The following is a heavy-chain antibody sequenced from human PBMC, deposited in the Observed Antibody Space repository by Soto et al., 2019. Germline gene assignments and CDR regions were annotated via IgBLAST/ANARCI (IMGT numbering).Heavy chain of an antibody. D-gene: IGHD3-10*01. Sequence: QVQLVQSGAEVKKPGASVKVSCKASGYTFTSYYMHWVRQAPGHGLEWMGIINPSGGSTSYAQKFQGRVTMTRDTSTSTVYMELSSLRSEDTAVYYCARDLPGANPYYYYGMDVWGQGTAVTVSS. CDR1: GYTFTSYY. V-gene: IGHV1-46*01. CDR3: ARDLPGANPYYYYGMDV. J-gene: IGHJ6*02. CDR2: INPSGGST.